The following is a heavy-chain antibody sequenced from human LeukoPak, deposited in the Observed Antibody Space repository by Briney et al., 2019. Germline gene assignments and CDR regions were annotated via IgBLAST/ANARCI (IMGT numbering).Heavy chain of an antibody. Sequence: GGSLRLSCAASGFTFSSYAMHWVRQAPGKGLEWVAVISYDGSNKYYADSVKGRFTISRDNSKNTLYLQMNSLRAEDTAVYYCAREGGDSSGSLDYWGQGTPVTVSS. J-gene: IGHJ4*02. V-gene: IGHV3-30-3*01. CDR2: ISYDGSNK. CDR3: AREGGDSSGSLDY. CDR1: GFTFSSYA. D-gene: IGHD3-22*01.